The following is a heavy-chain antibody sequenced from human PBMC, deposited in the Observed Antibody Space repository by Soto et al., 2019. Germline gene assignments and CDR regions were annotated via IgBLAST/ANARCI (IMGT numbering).Heavy chain of an antibody. D-gene: IGHD3-10*01. CDR3: ARDYTRGKEYYYGSGSYYIFPDY. Sequence: QVQLVESGGGVVQPGRSLRLSCAASGFTFSSYAMHWVRQAPGKGLEWVAVISYDGSNKYYADSVKGRFTISRDNSKNTLYLQMNSLRAEDTAVYYCARDYTRGKEYYYGSGSYYIFPDYWGQGTLVTVSS. V-gene: IGHV3-30-3*01. CDR1: GFTFSSYA. J-gene: IGHJ4*02. CDR2: ISYDGSNK.